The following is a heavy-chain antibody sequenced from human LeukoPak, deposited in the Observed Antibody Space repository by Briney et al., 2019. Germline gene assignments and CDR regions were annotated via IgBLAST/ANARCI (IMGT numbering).Heavy chain of an antibody. CDR3: ARGVRSSSWYNPTQGYYYMDV. CDR1: GYTFTSYD. D-gene: IGHD6-13*01. V-gene: IGHV1-8*01. Sequence: ASVKVSCKASGYTFTSYDINWVRQATGQGLEWMGWMNPNSGNTGYAQKFQGRVTMTRNTSISTAYMELSSLRSEDTAVYYCARGVRSSSWYNPTQGYYYMDVWGKGTTVTISS. J-gene: IGHJ6*03. CDR2: MNPNSGNT.